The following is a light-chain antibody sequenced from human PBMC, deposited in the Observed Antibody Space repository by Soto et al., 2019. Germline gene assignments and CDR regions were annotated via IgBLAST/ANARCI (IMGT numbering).Light chain of an antibody. J-gene: IGKJ4*01. CDR2: VAS. CDR1: QSVTSTY. CDR3: QQYGSSPLT. Sequence: EIVLTQSPGTLSLSPGERATLSCRASQSVTSTYLAWYQQKPGQAPRLLIYVASNSATGIPDRFTGSGSGTDFTLTISRLEPEDFAVYYCQQYGSSPLTFGGGTKVEIK. V-gene: IGKV3-20*01.